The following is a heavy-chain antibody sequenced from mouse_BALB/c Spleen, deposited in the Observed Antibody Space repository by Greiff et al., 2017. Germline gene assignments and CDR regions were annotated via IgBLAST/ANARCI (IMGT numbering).Heavy chain of an antibody. CDR1: GFTFSSYA. CDR3: ARDRYDRDWYFDV. V-gene: IGHV5-6-5*01. J-gene: IGHJ1*01. Sequence: EVKLEESGGGLVKPGGSLKLSCAASGFTFSSYAMSWVRQTPEKRLEWVASISSGGSTYYPDSVKGRFTISRDNARNILYLQMSSLRSEDTAMYYCARDRYDRDWYFDVWGAGTTVTVSS. D-gene: IGHD2-14*01. CDR2: ISSGGST.